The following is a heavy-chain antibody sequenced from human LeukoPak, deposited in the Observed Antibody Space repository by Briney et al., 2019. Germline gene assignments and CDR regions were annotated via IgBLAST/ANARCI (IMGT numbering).Heavy chain of an antibody. CDR1: GGSFSYYV. V-gene: IGHV1-69*06. Sequence: EASVKVSCKASGGSFSYYVFSWVRQAPGQGLEWMGGIIPMIGTANYAQKFQGRVTITADRSTSIVYMELSSLTSEDTAMYYCFQEFDFWGQGTLVTVSS. J-gene: IGHJ4*02. CDR3: FQEFDF. CDR2: IIPMIGTA.